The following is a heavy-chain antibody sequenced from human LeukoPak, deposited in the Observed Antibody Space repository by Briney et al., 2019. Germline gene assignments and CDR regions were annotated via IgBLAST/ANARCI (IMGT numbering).Heavy chain of an antibody. D-gene: IGHD3-10*01. CDR2: ISAYNGNT. J-gene: IGHJ5*02. CDR1: GYTFTSYG. Sequence: ASVKVSCKASGYTFTSYGISWVRQAPGQGLAWMGWISAYNGNTNYAQKLQGRVTMTTDTSTSTAYMELRSLRSDDTAVYYCARDFPYYYGSGSYYNSNWFDPWGQGTLVTVSS. CDR3: ARDFPYYYGSGSYYNSNWFDP. V-gene: IGHV1-18*01.